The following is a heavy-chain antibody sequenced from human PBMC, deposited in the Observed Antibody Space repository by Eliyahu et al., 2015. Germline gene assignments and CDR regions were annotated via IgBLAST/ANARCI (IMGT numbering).Heavy chain of an antibody. V-gene: IGHV4-34*01. D-gene: IGHD5-18*01. CDR1: GGSFSGYY. Sequence: QVQLQQWGAGLLKPSETLSLTCAVYGGSFSGYYWSWIRQPPGKGLEWIGEINHSGSTNYNPSLKSRVTISVDTSKNQFSLKLSSVTAADTAVYYCARGRRYSYGYRFDYWGQGTLVTVSS. CDR3: ARGRRYSYGYRFDY. J-gene: IGHJ4*02. CDR2: INHSGST.